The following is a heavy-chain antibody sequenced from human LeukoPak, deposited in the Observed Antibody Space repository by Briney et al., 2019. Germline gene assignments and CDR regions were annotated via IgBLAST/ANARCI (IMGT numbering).Heavy chain of an antibody. CDR2: IYPGDSDA. V-gene: IGHV5-51*01. D-gene: IGHD2-2*01. J-gene: IGHJ4*02. Sequence: GESLKISCKGSGYSFTAHWIAWVRQVPGKGLEWMGIIYPGDSDARYSPSFQGQVTISVDKSISTAYLHWSSLKASDTAMYFCARRASARGRPPNDFIYDNWGQGTLVTVSS. CDR3: ARRASARGRPPNDFIYDN. CDR1: GYSFTAHW.